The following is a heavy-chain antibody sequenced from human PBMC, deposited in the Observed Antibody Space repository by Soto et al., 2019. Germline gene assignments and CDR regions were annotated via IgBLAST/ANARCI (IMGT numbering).Heavy chain of an antibody. CDR3: ARDILSLQCTNSVCYGDL. Sequence: PGGSLRLSCAASGFTFKSFGMHWVRQAPGKGLEWVAVIWYDGSKKYYGDSVKGRFTISRDNSKNTLYLQMDSLRVEDTAVYFCARDILSLQCTNSVCYGDLWGQGTLVTVSS. CDR1: GFTFKSFG. J-gene: IGHJ5*02. V-gene: IGHV3-33*01. D-gene: IGHD2-8*01. CDR2: IWYDGSKK.